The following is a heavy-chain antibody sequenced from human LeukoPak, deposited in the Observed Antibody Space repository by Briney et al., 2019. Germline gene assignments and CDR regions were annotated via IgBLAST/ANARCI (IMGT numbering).Heavy chain of an antibody. J-gene: IGHJ5*02. CDR2: INPNSGGT. V-gene: IGHV1-2*04. CDR3: ARDHYDSSGYYNWFDP. D-gene: IGHD3-22*01. Sequence: ASVKVSCKASGYTFTGYYMHWVRQAPGQGLEWMGWINPNSGGTNYAQKFQGWVTMTRDTSISTAYMELSRLRSDDTAVYYCARDHYDSSGYYNWFDPWGQGTLVTVSS. CDR1: GYTFTGYY.